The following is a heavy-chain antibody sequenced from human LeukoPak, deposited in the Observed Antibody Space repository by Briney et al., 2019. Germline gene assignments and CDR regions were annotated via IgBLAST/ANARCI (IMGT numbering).Heavy chain of an antibody. D-gene: IGHD2-2*01. V-gene: IGHV3-66*02. Sequence: PGGSLRLSCAASGFTVSSNYMSWVRQAPGKGLEWVSVIYSGGSTYYADSVKGRFTISRDNSKNTLYLQMNSLRAEDTAVYYCARGGGYCSSTSCYDHDYYYYYYMDVWGKGTTVTVSS. CDR1: GFTVSSNY. J-gene: IGHJ6*03. CDR3: ARGGGYCSSTSCYDHDYYYYYYMDV. CDR2: IYSGGST.